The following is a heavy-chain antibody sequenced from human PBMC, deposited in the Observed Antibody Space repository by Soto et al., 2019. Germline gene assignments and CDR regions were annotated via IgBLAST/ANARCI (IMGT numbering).Heavy chain of an antibody. J-gene: IGHJ3*01. V-gene: IGHV4-59*08. D-gene: IGHD4-17*01. Sequence: QVQLQESGPGLVKPSETLSLTCTVSGGSISSYYWSWIRQPPGKGLEWIGYIYYSGSTNYNPSLXSXVXIXXDPSKNQFSLKLSSVTAADTAVYYCARRYGDAFDLWGQGTMVTVSS. CDR1: GGSISSYY. CDR2: IYYSGST. CDR3: ARRYGDAFDL.